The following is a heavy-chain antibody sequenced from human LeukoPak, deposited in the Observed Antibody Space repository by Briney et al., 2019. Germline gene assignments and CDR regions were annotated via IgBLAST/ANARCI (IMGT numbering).Heavy chain of an antibody. CDR2: FHPEEGET. Sequence: ASVKVSCKVSGYTLTELSMHWVRQAPGKGLEWMGGFHPEEGETIYAQKFQGRVTMTEDTSTDTAYMELSSLRSEDTAVYYCATERADYDILTGYRGAVYWGQGTLVTVSS. V-gene: IGHV1-24*01. J-gene: IGHJ4*02. CDR3: ATERADYDILTGYRGAVY. D-gene: IGHD3-9*01. CDR1: GYTLTELS.